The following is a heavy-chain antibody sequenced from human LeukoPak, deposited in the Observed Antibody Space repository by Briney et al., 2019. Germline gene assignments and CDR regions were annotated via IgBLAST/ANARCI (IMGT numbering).Heavy chain of an antibody. CDR1: GFTVSSNY. Sequence: GGSLRLSCAASGFTVSSNYMSWVRQAPGKGLEWVSVIYSGGSTYYADSVKGRFTISRDDSKNTLYLQMNSLRAEDTAVYYCARDRGDYGVDYWGQGTLVTVSS. CDR2: IYSGGST. V-gene: IGHV3-66*01. D-gene: IGHD4-17*01. J-gene: IGHJ4*02. CDR3: ARDRGDYGVDY.